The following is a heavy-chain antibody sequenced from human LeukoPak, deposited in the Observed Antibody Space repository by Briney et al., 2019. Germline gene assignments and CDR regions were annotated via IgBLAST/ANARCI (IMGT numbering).Heavy chain of an antibody. CDR1: GFTFSSYE. J-gene: IGHJ4*02. V-gene: IGHV3-48*03. CDR2: ISSSGSTI. CDR3: ARGRSYYAGVYFDY. D-gene: IGHD2/OR15-2a*01. Sequence: GGSLRLSCAASGFTFSSYEMNWVRQAPGKGLEWVSYISSSGSTIYYADSVKGRFTISRDNAKNSLYLQMNSLRAEDTAVYYCARGRSYYAGVYFDYWRQGTLVTVSS.